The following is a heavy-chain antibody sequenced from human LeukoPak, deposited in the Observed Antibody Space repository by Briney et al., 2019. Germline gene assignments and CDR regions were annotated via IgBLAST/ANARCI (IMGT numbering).Heavy chain of an antibody. CDR2: IYTSGST. CDR1: GGSISSYY. V-gene: IGHV4-4*07. CDR3: AGARYSYGKPYYFDY. Sequence: PSETLSLTCTVSGGSISSYYWSWIRQPAGKGLEWIGRIYTSGSTNYNPSLKSRVTMSVDTSKNQFSLKLNSVTAADTAVYYCAGARYSYGKPYYFDYWGQGTLVTVSS. J-gene: IGHJ4*02. D-gene: IGHD5-18*01.